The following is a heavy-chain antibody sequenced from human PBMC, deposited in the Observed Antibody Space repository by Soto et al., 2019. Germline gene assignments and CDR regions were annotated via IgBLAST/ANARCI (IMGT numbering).Heavy chain of an antibody. Sequence: QVQLQQWGAGLLKPSETLSLTCAVYGGSFSGYYWSWIRQPPGKGLEWIGEINHSGSTNYNPSLKSRVTISVDTSKNQFSLKLSSVTAGDTALYCCAGGLRVIRVPWFVPWGQGTLVTVSS. CDR2: INHSGST. V-gene: IGHV4-34*01. CDR1: GGSFSGYY. J-gene: IGHJ5*02. D-gene: IGHD3-22*01. CDR3: AGGLRVIRVPWFVP.